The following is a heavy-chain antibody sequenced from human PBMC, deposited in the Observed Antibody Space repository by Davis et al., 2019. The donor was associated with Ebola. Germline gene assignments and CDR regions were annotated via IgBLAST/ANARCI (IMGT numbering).Heavy chain of an antibody. CDR1: GYTFTSYG. D-gene: IGHD6-19*01. CDR2: ISAYNGNT. J-gene: IGHJ4*02. Sequence: ASVKVSCKASGYTFTSYGISWVRHAPGQGLEWMGWISAYNGNTNYAQKLQGRVTMTTDTSTSTAYMELRSLRSDDTAVYYCARDIAVAGTWGWDFDYWGQGTLVTVSS. V-gene: IGHV1-18*01. CDR3: ARDIAVAGTWGWDFDY.